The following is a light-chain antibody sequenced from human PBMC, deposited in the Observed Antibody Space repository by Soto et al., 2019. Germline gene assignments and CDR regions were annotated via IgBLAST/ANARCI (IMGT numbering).Light chain of an antibody. V-gene: IGLV2-14*01. J-gene: IGLJ1*01. Sequence: QSVLTQPASVSGSPGQSITISCTGTSSDVGGYKYVSWYQQHPGKAPKLLIYEVSNRPSGISNRFSASKSDNTASLTISGLRAEDEADYYCSSYRSGDLYVLGTGTKVTVL. CDR2: EVS. CDR3: SSYRSGDLYV. CDR1: SSDVGGYKY.